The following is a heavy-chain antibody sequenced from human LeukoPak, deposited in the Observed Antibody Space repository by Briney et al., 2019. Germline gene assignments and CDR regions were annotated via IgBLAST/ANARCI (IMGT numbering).Heavy chain of an antibody. D-gene: IGHD6-13*01. Sequence: PGGSLRLSCAASGFTFSSYGMHWVRQAPGKGPEWVAVISYDGSNKYYADSVKGRFTISRDNSKNTLYLQMNSLRAEDTAVYYCAKDMGAAAEYYYYYMDVWGKGTTVTVSS. CDR2: ISYDGSNK. CDR3: AKDMGAAAEYYYYYMDV. J-gene: IGHJ6*03. CDR1: GFTFSSYG. V-gene: IGHV3-30*18.